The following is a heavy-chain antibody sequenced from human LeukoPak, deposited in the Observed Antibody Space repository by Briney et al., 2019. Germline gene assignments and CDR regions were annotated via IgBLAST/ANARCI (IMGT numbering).Heavy chain of an antibody. V-gene: IGHV4-34*01. CDR2: INHSGST. Sequence: SATLSLTCAVYGGSFSGYYWSWIRQPPGKGLEWIGEINHSGSTNYNPSLKSRVTISVDTSKNQFSLKLSSVTAADTAVYYCARGFDASGSGYYRFDYWGQGTLVTVSS. J-gene: IGHJ4*02. CDR3: ARGFDASGSGYYRFDY. D-gene: IGHD3-22*01. CDR1: GGSFSGYY.